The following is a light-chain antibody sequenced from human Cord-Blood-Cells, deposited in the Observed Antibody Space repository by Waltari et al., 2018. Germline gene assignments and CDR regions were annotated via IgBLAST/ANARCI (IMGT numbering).Light chain of an antibody. Sequence: IHMTHSPSSLSASVLDRVTITCRASQSISSYLNWYQQKPGKAPKLLIYAASSLTSGVPSSFSGSGSETDFTLTISSLQTEDFATYYSQKSYSTPDSFGQGTKLEIK. CDR2: AAS. CDR3: QKSYSTPDS. V-gene: IGKV1-39*01. J-gene: IGKJ2*03. CDR1: QSISSY.